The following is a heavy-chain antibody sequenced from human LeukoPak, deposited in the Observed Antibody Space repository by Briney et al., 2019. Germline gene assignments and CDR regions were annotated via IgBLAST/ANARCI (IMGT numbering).Heavy chain of an antibody. CDR1: GFTFSSYS. CDR2: ISSSSSTI. J-gene: IGHJ4*02. D-gene: IGHD6-13*01. Sequence: PGGSLRLSCAASGFTFSSYSMNWVRQAPGKGLEWVSYISSSSSTIYYADSVKGRFTISRDNSKNTLYLQMNSLRAEDTAVYYCASPTYSSSWYYFDYWGQGTLVTVPS. V-gene: IGHV3-48*01. CDR3: ASPTYSSSWYYFDY.